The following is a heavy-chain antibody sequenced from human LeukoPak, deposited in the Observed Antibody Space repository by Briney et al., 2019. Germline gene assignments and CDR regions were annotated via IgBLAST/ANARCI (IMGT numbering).Heavy chain of an antibody. Sequence: GGSLRLSCAASGFTFDDYAMHWVRHAPGKGLEWVSLISGDGGSTYYADAVKGRFTISRDNSKNSLYLQMNSLRTEDTALYYCAKDSSPYYYDSSGPTDYWGQGTLVTVSS. CDR2: ISGDGGST. V-gene: IGHV3-43*02. CDR1: GFTFDDYA. J-gene: IGHJ4*02. CDR3: AKDSSPYYYDSSGPTDY. D-gene: IGHD3-22*01.